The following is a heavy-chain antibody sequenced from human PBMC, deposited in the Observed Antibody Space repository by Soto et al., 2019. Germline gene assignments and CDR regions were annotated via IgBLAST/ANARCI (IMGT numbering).Heavy chain of an antibody. Sequence: GGSLRLSCAASGFSLSSYQMNWVRQAPGKGLEWILYISSSDSTIFYADSVKGRFTVSRDNANNSLYLQMNSLRADDTAVYYCARFDYDSDYYYGMDVWGQGTTVTVSS. V-gene: IGHV3-48*03. D-gene: IGHD4-17*01. CDR1: GFSLSSYQ. CDR2: ISSSDSTI. CDR3: ARFDYDSDYYYGMDV. J-gene: IGHJ6*02.